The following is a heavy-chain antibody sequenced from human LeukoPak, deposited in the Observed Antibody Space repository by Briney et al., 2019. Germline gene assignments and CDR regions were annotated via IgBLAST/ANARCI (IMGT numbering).Heavy chain of an antibody. CDR3: AKSGPTKGGELSPFDY. CDR1: GYTFTGYY. Sequence: ASVKVSCKASGYTFTGYYLHWVRQAPGQGLEWMGWINPNSGDTKYAQKFQGRVTMTRDTSISTAYMELSRLTSDDTVVYYCAKSGPTKGGELSPFDYWGQGTLVTVSS. J-gene: IGHJ4*02. CDR2: INPNSGDT. D-gene: IGHD3-16*02. V-gene: IGHV1-2*02.